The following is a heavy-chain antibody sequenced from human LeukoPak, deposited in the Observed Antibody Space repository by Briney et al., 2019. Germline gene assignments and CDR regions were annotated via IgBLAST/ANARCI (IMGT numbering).Heavy chain of an antibody. CDR3: ARDFPYYYDSSGY. CDR2: IYYSGST. D-gene: IGHD3-22*01. V-gene: IGHV4-59*01. CDR1: GGSISSYY. J-gene: IGHJ4*02. Sequence: SETLSLTCTVSGGSISSYYWSWIRQPPGKGLEWIGYIYYSGSTNYNPSLKSRVTISVDTSKNQFSPKLSSVTAADTAVYYCARDFPYYYDSSGYWGQGTLVTVSS.